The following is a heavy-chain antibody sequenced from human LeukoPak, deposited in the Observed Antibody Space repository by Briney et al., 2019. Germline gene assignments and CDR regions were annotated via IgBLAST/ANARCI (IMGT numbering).Heavy chain of an antibody. CDR3: AKGSPWELLGYFDY. J-gene: IGHJ4*02. CDR2: ITGNGGST. CDR1: GISFSNYA. Sequence: GGSLRLSCAASGISFSNYAMSWVRQAPGKGLEWVSVITGNGGSTFYADSVQGRFTISRDNSKNTLYLQMNSLRAEDTAVYYCAKGSPWELLGYFDYWGQGTLVTVSS. D-gene: IGHD1-26*01. V-gene: IGHV3-23*01.